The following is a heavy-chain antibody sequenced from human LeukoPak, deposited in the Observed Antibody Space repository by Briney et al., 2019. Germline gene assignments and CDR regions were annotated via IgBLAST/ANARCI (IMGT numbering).Heavy chain of an antibody. CDR3: ARDLPTGTYRAYFDN. J-gene: IGHJ4*02. V-gene: IGHV3-48*03. CDR2: ISSTGSDI. CDR1: GFIFSNYE. D-gene: IGHD1-26*01. Sequence: GGSLRLSCAASGFIFSNYEMNWVRQAPGKGLEWVSYISSTGSDIYYADSVKGRFTISRDNAENSLYLQMNSLRAEDTAVYYCARDLPTGTYRAYFDNWGQGTLVTVSS.